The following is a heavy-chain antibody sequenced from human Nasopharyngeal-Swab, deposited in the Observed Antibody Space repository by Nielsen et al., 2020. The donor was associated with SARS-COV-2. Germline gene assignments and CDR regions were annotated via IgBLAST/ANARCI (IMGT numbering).Heavy chain of an antibody. V-gene: IGHV3-30*03. Sequence: VRQAPGKGLEWVAFIAHDASNEYYGVSVKGRFSISRDSSKNTLYLQMDSLRGEDTAVYYCARDAPAHYGAFYWGRGTLVTVSS. J-gene: IGHJ4*02. CDR3: ARDAPAHYGAFY. D-gene: IGHD4-17*01. CDR2: IAHDASNE.